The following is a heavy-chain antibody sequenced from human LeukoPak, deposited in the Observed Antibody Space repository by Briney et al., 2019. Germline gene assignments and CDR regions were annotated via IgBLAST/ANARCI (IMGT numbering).Heavy chain of an antibody. J-gene: IGHJ5*02. D-gene: IGHD4-17*01. V-gene: IGHV3-23*01. CDR2: ISGSGGST. CDR1: GFTFSSNV. Sequence: GGSLRLSCAASGFTFSSNVMSWVRQAPGKGLEWVSSISGSGGSTYYADSVKGRFTISRDNPKKSLYLQMNSLRAEDTAVYYCARGATTTRFGRFDPWGQGTLVIVSS. CDR3: ARGATTTRFGRFDP.